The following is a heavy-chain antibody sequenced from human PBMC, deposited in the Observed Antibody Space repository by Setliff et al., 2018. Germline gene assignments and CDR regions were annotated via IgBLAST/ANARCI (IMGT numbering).Heavy chain of an antibody. J-gene: IGHJ4*02. Sequence: GASVKVSCKTSGYTFTNYGITWVRQAPGQGLEWMGWINNYSFKTNYPQKFLGRVTVTTDTSTGTAYTELGSLTSDDTAIYYCARINFYVSSGYYYAPDYWGPGTLVTVSS. V-gene: IGHV1-18*01. CDR1: GYTFTNYG. CDR3: ARINFYVSSGYYYAPDY. CDR2: INNYSFKT. D-gene: IGHD3-22*01.